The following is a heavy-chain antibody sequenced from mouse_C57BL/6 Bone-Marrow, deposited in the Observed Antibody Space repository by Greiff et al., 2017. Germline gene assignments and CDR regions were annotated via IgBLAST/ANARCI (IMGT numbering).Heavy chain of an antibody. Sequence: VQLQQSGAELVKPGASVKLSCTASGFNITDYYMHWVKQRTEQGLEWIGRIDPEDGETKYAPKFQGKATITADPSSNTAYLQLSSLTSEDTAVYDCARVWAIGDYDYDGRDCGGRGTGGTVSS. CDR2: IDPEDGET. V-gene: IGHV14-2*01. CDR1: GFNITDYY. J-gene: IGHJ4*01. CDR3: ARVWAIGDYDYDGRDC. D-gene: IGHD2-13*01.